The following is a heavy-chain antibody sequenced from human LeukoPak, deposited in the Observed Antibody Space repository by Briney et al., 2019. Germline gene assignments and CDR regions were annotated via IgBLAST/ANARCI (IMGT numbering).Heavy chain of an antibody. CDR2: IYTGGIT. CDR1: GLTVSSNH. V-gene: IGHV3-53*01. D-gene: IGHD6-13*01. Sequence: SGGSLRLSCAASGLTVSSNHMAWVRQAPGKGLEWVPVIYTGGITYYADSVQGRFTISRDNSKNTLYLQMNSLRVEDTALYYCARDHAAAGGGLDYWGQGTQVIVSS. CDR3: ARDHAAAGGGLDY. J-gene: IGHJ4*02.